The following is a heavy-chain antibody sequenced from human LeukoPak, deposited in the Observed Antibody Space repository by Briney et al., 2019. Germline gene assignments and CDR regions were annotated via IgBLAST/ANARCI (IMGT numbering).Heavy chain of an antibody. CDR2: INSDGSSI. Sequence: GGSLRLSCAASGFTFSSHWMHWVRHAPGKGLVWVSRINSDGSSISYADSVKGRFTISRDNAKNTLYLQMNSLRAEDTAVYYCARRNLDYYDSSGYYYLDYWGQGTLVTVSS. CDR3: ARRNLDYYDSSGYYYLDY. D-gene: IGHD3-22*01. J-gene: IGHJ4*02. CDR1: GFTFSSHW. V-gene: IGHV3-74*01.